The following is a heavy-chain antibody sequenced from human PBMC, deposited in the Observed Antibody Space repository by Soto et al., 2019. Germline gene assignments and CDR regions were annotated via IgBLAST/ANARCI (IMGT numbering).Heavy chain of an antibody. CDR2: IIPIFGTA. V-gene: IGHV1-69*01. J-gene: IGHJ5*02. CDR3: ALQGGYYYDSSGYYFGFDP. CDR1: GGTFSSYA. D-gene: IGHD3-22*01. Sequence: ASVKVSCKASGGTFSSYAISWVRQAPGQGLEWMGGIIPIFGTANYAQKFQGRVTITADESTSTAYMELSSLRSEDTAVYYCALQGGYYYDSSGYYFGFDPWGQGTLVTVSS.